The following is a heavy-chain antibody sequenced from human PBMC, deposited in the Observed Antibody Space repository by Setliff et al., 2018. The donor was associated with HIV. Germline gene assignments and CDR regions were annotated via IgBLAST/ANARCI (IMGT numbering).Heavy chain of an antibody. CDR3: ARDVVVVAASGFDP. D-gene: IGHD2-15*01. V-gene: IGHV1-69*04. CDR2: IIPILDIA. CDR1: GGTFSSYA. J-gene: IGHJ5*02. Sequence: SVKVSCKASGGTFSSYAISWVRQAPGQGLEWMGTIIPILDIANYAQRFQGRVTITADKSTRTAYMELSSLRSEDTAVYYCARDVVVVAASGFDPWGQGTMVTVSS.